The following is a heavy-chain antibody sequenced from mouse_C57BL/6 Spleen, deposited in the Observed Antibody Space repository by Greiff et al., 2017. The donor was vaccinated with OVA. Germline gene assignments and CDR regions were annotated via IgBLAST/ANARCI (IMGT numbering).Heavy chain of an antibody. Sequence: QVHLHQSGPDLVKPGASVKISCTASVYAFSSSWLNWVQQRPGTGLAWIGRIYPGDGDTNYNGKFKGKATLTADKSSSTAYMQLSSLTSEDSAVYFCAAMVTTCFDYWGQGTTLTVSS. CDR3: AAMVTTCFDY. CDR2: IYPGDGDT. D-gene: IGHD2-2*01. J-gene: IGHJ2*01. V-gene: IGHV1-82*01. CDR1: VYAFSSSW.